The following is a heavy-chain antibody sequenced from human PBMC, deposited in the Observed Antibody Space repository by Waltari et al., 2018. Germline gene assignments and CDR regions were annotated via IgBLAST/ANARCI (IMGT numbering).Heavy chain of an antibody. Sequence: DVELVESGGGLIQPGGSLRLSCAASGFTVSSNYMTWVRQGPGKGLEGVSVIYSAGTTDYADSLKGRFTNSRDNSKNTLYLQMNSLGGEDTAVYYCARGRLVGYYVHYMDVWGKGTTVTVSS. CDR2: IYSAGTT. CDR3: ARGRLVGYYVHYMDV. J-gene: IGHJ6*03. D-gene: IGHD6-25*01. V-gene: IGHV3-53*01. CDR1: GFTVSSNY.